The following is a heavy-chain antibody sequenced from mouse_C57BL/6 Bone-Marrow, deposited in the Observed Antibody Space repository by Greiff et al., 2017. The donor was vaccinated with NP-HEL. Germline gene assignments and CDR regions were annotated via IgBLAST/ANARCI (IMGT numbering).Heavy chain of an antibody. D-gene: IGHD2-4*01. V-gene: IGHV1-64*01. Sequence: QVQLQQSGAELVKPGASVKLSCKASGYTFTSYWMHWVKQRPGRGLEWIGMIHPNSGSTNYNEKFKSKATLTVDKSASTAYMQLSSLTSEDSAVYYCARSYDYDGGDYWGQGTTLTVSS. J-gene: IGHJ2*01. CDR2: IHPNSGST. CDR1: GYTFTSYW. CDR3: ARSYDYDGGDY.